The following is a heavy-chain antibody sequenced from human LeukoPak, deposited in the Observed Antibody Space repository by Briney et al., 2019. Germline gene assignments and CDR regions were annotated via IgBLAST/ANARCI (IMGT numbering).Heavy chain of an antibody. J-gene: IGHJ5*01. CDR3: AATYYYDSSGYAVWFDS. CDR1: GYRFPTYW. Sequence: GESLKISCKGSGYRFPTYWIGWVRQMPGKGLEWMGIIYPGDSDTKYSPSFQGQVTISADKSIRTAYLQWSSLKASDTAMYYCAATYYYDSSGYAVWFDSWGQGTLVTVSS. V-gene: IGHV5-51*01. CDR2: IYPGDSDT. D-gene: IGHD3-22*01.